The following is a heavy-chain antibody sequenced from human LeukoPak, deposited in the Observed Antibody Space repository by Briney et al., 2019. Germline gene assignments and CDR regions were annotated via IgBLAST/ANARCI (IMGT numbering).Heavy chain of an antibody. J-gene: IGHJ4*02. CDR1: GFTFSSYA. CDR2: ISGSGGST. V-gene: IGHV3-23*01. Sequence: PGGSLRLSCAASGFTFSSYAMSWVRQAPGKGLEWVSAISGSGGSTYYADSVKGRFTISRDNSKNTLYQQMNSLRAEDTAVYYCARSMRSSSRSYIDYWGQGTLVTVSS. CDR3: ARSMRSSSRSYIDY. D-gene: IGHD6-6*01.